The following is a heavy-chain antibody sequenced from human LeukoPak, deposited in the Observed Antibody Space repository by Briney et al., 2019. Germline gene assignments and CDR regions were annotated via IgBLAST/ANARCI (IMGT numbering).Heavy chain of an antibody. Sequence: SQTLSLTCTVSGGSISSGGYYWSWIRQHPGKGLEWIGYIYYSGSTYYNPPLKSRVTISVDTSKNQFSLKLSSVTAADTAVYYCAREGSTAVGVWGQGTTVTVSS. D-gene: IGHD2-15*01. CDR2: IYYSGST. J-gene: IGHJ6*02. CDR1: GGSISSGGYY. V-gene: IGHV4-31*03. CDR3: AREGSTAVGV.